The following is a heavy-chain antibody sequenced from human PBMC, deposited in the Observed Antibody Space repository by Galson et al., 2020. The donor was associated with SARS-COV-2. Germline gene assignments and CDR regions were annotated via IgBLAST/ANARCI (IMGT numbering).Heavy chain of an antibody. J-gene: IGHJ4*02. Sequence: ASVKVSCKASGYTFTSYGISWVRQAPGQGLEWVGWISPYSGNTNYAQKLQGRVTMATDTSTSAAYMDLRSLGSDDTAVYYCARVAPRTYYFDYWGQGTLVTVSS. D-gene: IGHD3-10*01. CDR1: GYTFTSYG. V-gene: IGHV1-18*01. CDR3: ARVAPRTYYFDY. CDR2: ISPYSGNT.